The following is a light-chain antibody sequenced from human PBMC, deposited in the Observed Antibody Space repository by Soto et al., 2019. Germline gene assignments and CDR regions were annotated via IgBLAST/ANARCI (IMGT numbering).Light chain of an antibody. Sequence: DIQMTQSPSSLSASVGDRVTITCRASQGISNYLAWDQQKPGKVPKLLIYAASTLQSGVTSRFSGSGSGTDFTLTISSLQPEYVATYYCQKYNSVPFTFGPGTKVDIK. CDR3: QKYNSVPFT. J-gene: IGKJ3*01. CDR2: AAS. V-gene: IGKV1-27*01. CDR1: QGISNY.